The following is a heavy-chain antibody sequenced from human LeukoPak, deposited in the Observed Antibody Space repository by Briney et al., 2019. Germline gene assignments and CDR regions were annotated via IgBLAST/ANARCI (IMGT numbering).Heavy chain of an antibody. D-gene: IGHD6-13*01. CDR3: AKLGYSSSWYNFDY. V-gene: IGHV3-30*02. CDR2: IRYDGSNK. Sequence: GGSLRLSCAASGFTFSNYGMHWVRQAPGKGLEWVAFIRYDGSNKYYADSVKGRFTISRDNSKNTLYLQMNSLRAEDTAVYYCAKLGYSSSWYNFDYWGQGTLVTVSS. J-gene: IGHJ4*02. CDR1: GFTFSNYG.